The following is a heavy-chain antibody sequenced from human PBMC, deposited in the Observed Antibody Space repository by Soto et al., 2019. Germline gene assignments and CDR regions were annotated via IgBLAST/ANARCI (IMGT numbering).Heavy chain of an antibody. Sequence: SVKVSCKASGGTFSSYAISWVRQAPGQGLEWMGGIIPIFGTANYAQKFQGRVTITADESTSTAYMELSSLRSEDTAVYYCAREKGAQDYYYGMDVWGQATTVTVSS. V-gene: IGHV1-69*13. J-gene: IGHJ6*02. CDR3: AREKGAQDYYYGMDV. CDR2: IIPIFGTA. CDR1: GGTFSSYA.